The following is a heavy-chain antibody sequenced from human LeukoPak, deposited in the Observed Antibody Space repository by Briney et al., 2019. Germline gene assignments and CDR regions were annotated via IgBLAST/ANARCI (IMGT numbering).Heavy chain of an antibody. CDR3: IKDRTGTYSFDY. V-gene: IGHV3-64D*09. CDR2: SGGAT. J-gene: IGHJ4*02. Sequence: GGSLRLSCSASGFPLSSYSMHWVRQAPGKGLEYVSTSGGATYYADSVKGRFTISRDNAKNTLYLQMSSLRAEDTAVYYCIKDRTGTYSFDYWGQGTLVTVSS. D-gene: IGHD7-27*01. CDR1: GFPLSSYS.